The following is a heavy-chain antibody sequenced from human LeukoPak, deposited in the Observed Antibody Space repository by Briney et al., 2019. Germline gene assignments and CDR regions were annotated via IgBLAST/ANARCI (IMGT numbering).Heavy chain of an antibody. CDR2: INAKGGDT. D-gene: IGHD2-8*01. J-gene: IGHJ4*02. Sequence: ASVKVSCKASGYTFTDYYVHWVRQAPGQGLEWMGRINAKGGDTNAAQRFQGRVTITRDTSASTAYMDLSSLRSEDTAMYYCARVKSCTNGICYTGFDFWGQGTLVTVSS. CDR3: ARVKSCTNGICYTGFDF. CDR1: GYTFTDYY. V-gene: IGHV1-2*06.